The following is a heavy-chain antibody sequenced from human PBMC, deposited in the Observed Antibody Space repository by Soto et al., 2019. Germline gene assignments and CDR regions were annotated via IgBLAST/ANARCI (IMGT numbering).Heavy chain of an antibody. CDR1: GGTFRNFV. J-gene: IGHJ4*02. CDR2: TMPMYDTS. Sequence: QGQLVQSGAEVKKPGCSVKVSCKASGGTFRNFVISWLRQAPGQGREWMGGTMPMYDTSNYARKFQGRVTITADESTTTSYMEVSGLRSADTAVYYCARYWSSGTAYGAFDNWGQGTLVTVPS. V-gene: IGHV1-69*01. CDR3: ARYWSSGTAYGAFDN. D-gene: IGHD6-19*01.